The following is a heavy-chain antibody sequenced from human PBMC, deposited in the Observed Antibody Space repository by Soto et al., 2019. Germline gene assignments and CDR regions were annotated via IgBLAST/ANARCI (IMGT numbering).Heavy chain of an antibody. V-gene: IGHV1-69*04. CDR1: GGTFRNYA. Sequence: QVQLVQSGTEVKKPGSSVKVSCKASGGTFRNYAIDWVRQAPGQGLEWMGSIFPLTDIPDYAQNFQARLTISADKSTSTAYMELSSLRSDDTAMYFCARGPLVVLNYFESWGQGTLVTVSS. CDR2: IFPLTDIP. J-gene: IGHJ4*02. CDR3: ARGPLVVLNYFES.